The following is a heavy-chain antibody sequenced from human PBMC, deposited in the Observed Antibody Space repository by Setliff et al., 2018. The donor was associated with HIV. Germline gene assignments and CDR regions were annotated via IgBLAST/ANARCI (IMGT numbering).Heavy chain of an antibody. J-gene: IGHJ4*02. CDR3: AGFSYNFWVYRFDH. CDR1: GGSTTSGGYY. CDR2: IYYSGST. Sequence: SETLSLTCSVSGGSTTSGGYYWSWIRQHPGKVLEYIGYIYYSGSTYYNPSLKSRVTMSIDTSTQQFFLNVTSVTAADTAVYYCAGFSYNFWVYRFDHWGQGALVTVSS. V-gene: IGHV4-31*03. D-gene: IGHD3-3*01.